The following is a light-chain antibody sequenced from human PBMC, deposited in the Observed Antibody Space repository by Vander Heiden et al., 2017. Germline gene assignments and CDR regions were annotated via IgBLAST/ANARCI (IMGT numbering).Light chain of an antibody. Sequence: SISGRSSQSLGHSDGNTYLSWLQQRTGQPPRLLIYKIANRFSGVPERFSGSGAGTDFTLKISRVEAEDGGVYYCMQTAPLSRTFGQGTKVEIK. CDR2: KIA. V-gene: IGKV2-24*01. CDR1: QSLGHSDGNTY. CDR3: MQTAPLSRT. J-gene: IGKJ1*01.